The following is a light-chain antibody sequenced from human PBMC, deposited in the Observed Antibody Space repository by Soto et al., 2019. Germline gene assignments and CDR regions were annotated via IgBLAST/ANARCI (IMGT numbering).Light chain of an antibody. Sequence: EIVLTQSPATLSLSPGERATLSCRASQSVSSYLAWYQQKPGQAPRILIYDASNRATGIPARFSGSGSGTDFTLTSSRAEPEDCSVYYCQQRSNWPPTFGQGTKLEIK. CDR2: DAS. J-gene: IGKJ2*01. V-gene: IGKV3-11*01. CDR3: QQRSNWPPT. CDR1: QSVSSY.